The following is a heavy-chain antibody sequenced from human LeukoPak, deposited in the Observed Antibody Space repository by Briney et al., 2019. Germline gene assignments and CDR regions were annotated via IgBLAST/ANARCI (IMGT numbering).Heavy chain of an antibody. Sequence: GGSLRLSCATSGFTFSRSAMNWVRQAPGRGLGWVSSISSDSYYIYYGDSLKGRFTISRDNAKNSLFLQMNSLRSEDTAVYYCARDRGGGSLDYWGQGTLVTVSS. CDR3: ARDRGGGSLDY. V-gene: IGHV3-21*01. CDR2: ISSDSYYI. J-gene: IGHJ4*02. CDR1: GFTFSRSA. D-gene: IGHD3-16*01.